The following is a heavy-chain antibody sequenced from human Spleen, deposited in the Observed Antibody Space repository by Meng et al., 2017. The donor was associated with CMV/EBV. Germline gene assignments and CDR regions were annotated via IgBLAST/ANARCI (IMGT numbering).Heavy chain of an antibody. D-gene: IGHD6-13*01. V-gene: IGHV1-2*02. CDR3: GRGGPLGQSISTWYVNY. J-gene: IGHJ4*02. CDR1: YTFTGYY. CDR2: IDPNNGGT. Sequence: YTFTGYYLHWVRQAPGQGLEWMGWIDPNNGGTYYAQKFHGTVTMTRDRSISTTYIELTTLTSDDTAVYYCGRGGPLGQSISTWYVNYWGQGTLVTVSS.